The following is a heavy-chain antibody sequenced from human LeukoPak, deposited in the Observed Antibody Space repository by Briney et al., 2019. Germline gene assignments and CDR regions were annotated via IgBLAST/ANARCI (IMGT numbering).Heavy chain of an antibody. J-gene: IGHJ5*02. CDR3: ARALPHRRLMDTTMEQHWFDP. D-gene: IGHD5-18*01. CDR1: GYTFTGYF. V-gene: IGHV1-46*01. CDR2: INPSGGST. Sequence: ASVKVSCKASGYTFTGYFMHWVRQAPGQGLEWMALINPSGGSTRYAQKFQGRVTMTRDMSTSTVYMELSSLRSEDTAVYYCARALPHRRLMDTTMEQHWFDPWGQGTLVTVSS.